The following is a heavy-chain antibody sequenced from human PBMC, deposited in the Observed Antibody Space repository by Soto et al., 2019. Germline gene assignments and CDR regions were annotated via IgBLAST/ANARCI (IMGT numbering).Heavy chain of an antibody. J-gene: IGHJ4*02. CDR1: GFSLTTSGVA. CDR3: AHRPTSTEDFYFDY. Sequence: PTQTLTLTCSFSGFSLTTSGVAVGWFRQPPGKAPEWLSLIYWNDDKRYSPSLRSRLIVTGDSSKNQVVLTLADADAADSGTYYCAHRPTSTEDFYFDYWGQGTLGTVSS. V-gene: IGHV2-5*01. CDR2: IYWNDDK.